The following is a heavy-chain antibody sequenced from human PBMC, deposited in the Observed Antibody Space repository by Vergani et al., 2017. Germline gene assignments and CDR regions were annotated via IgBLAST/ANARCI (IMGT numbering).Heavy chain of an antibody. J-gene: IGHJ5*02. V-gene: IGHV3-21*01. CDR2: ISGTNDDV. CDR1: GFTFSHYS. D-gene: IGHD6-19*01. CDR3: ARSYRIAVAGYNWFDP. Sequence: VQMVESGGGLVKPGGSLRLSCVPSGFTFSHYSMNWVLQPPGKGLEWVSSISGTNDDVYYADSVKGRFTISRDNAKNSLYLDMSSLRAEDTAVYYCARSYRIAVAGYNWFDPWGQGTLVTVSS.